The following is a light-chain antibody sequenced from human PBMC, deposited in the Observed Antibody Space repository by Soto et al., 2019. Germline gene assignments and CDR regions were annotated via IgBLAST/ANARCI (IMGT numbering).Light chain of an antibody. CDR3: CSYAGSYPV. V-gene: IGLV2-11*01. CDR1: SSDVGGYNY. Sequence: QSVLTQPRSVSGSPGQSVTISCTGTSSDVGGYNYVSWYQQHPGKAPKLMIYDVSKRPSGVPDRFSGSKSGNTASLTISGLQAEDEADYYCCSYAGSYPVFGTGTKV. CDR2: DVS. J-gene: IGLJ1*01.